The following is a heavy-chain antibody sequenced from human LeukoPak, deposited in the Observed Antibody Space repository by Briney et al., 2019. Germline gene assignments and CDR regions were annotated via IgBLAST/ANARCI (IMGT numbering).Heavy chain of an antibody. CDR3: ARDIGSSSSGLDY. CDR1: GFTFSGYS. Sequence: GGSLRLSCAASGFTFSGYSMSWVRQAPGKGLEWVSAISGSSTYIYYADPVKGRFTISRDNAKNSLYLQMSSLRPEDTAVYYCARDIGSSSSGLDYWGQGTLITVSS. J-gene: IGHJ4*02. V-gene: IGHV3-21*01. D-gene: IGHD6-6*01. CDR2: ISGSSTYI.